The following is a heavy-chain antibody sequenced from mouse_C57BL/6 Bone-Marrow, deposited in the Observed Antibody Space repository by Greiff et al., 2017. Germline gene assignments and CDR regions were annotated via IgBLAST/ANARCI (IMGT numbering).Heavy chain of an antibody. Sequence: QVTLKESGPGILQSSQTLSLTCSFSGFSLSTSGMGVSWIRQPSGKGLEWLAHIYWDDDKRYNPSLKSRLTISKDTSRNQVFLKITSVDTADTATYYCARTTPYYYGSSSWYFDVWGTGTTVTVSS. D-gene: IGHD1-1*01. CDR3: ARTTPYYYGSSSWYFDV. CDR2: IYWDDDK. CDR1: GFSLSTSGMG. V-gene: IGHV8-12*01. J-gene: IGHJ1*03.